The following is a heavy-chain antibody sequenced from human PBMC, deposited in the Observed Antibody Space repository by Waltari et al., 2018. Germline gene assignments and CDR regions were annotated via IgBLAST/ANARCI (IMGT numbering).Heavy chain of an antibody. D-gene: IGHD3-10*01. CDR2: IKQDGSEK. Sequence: EVQLVESGGGLVQPGGSLRLSCAASGFTFSSYWMSWVRQAPGKGLEWVANIKQDGSEKYYVDSVKGRFTISRDNAKNSLYRQMNSRRAEDTAVYYCASGRGSGDYWGQGTLVTVP. CDR3: ASGRGSGDY. CDR1: GFTFSSYW. V-gene: IGHV3-7*01. J-gene: IGHJ4*02.